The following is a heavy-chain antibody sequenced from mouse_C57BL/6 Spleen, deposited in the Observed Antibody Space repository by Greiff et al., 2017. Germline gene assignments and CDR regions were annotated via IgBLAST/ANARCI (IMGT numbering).Heavy chain of an antibody. Sequence: QVQLQQSGAELVRPAASVTLSCKASGYTFTDYEMHWVKQTPVHGLEWIGAIDPETGGTAYNQKFKGKAILTADKSSSTAYMELRSLTSEDSAVYYCTYSNYVGYAMDYWGQGTSVTVSS. J-gene: IGHJ4*01. V-gene: IGHV1-15*01. CDR1: GYTFTDYE. D-gene: IGHD2-5*01. CDR2: IDPETGGT. CDR3: TYSNYVGYAMDY.